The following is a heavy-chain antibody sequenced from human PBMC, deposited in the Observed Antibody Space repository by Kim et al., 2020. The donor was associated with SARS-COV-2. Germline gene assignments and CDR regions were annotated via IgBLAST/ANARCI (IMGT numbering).Heavy chain of an antibody. CDR1: GFTFSSYG. J-gene: IGHJ3*01. V-gene: IGHV3-30*18. CDR2: ISYDGSNK. Sequence: GGSLRLSCAASGFTFSSYGMHWVRQAPGKGLEWLAVISYDGSNKYYADSVKGRFTISRDNSTNTLYLQMNSLRADDTAVYYCAKDRGFTAPVMITFGGVGGAFDLWGQGTMVTVSS. CDR3: AKDRGFTAPVMITFGGVGGAFDL. D-gene: IGHD3-16*01.